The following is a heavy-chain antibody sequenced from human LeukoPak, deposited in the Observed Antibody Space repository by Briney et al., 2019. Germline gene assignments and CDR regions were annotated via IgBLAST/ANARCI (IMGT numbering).Heavy chain of an antibody. J-gene: IGHJ5*02. V-gene: IGHV4-59*01. CDR2: IYYSGST. Sequence: PSETLSLTCTVSGGSISSYYWSWIRQPPGKGLEWIGYIYYSGSTNYNPSLKSRVTISVDTSKNQFSLKLSSVTAADTAVYYCARGRRPRGYGSGSYYTNWFDPWGQGTLVTVSS. D-gene: IGHD3-10*01. CDR3: ARGRRPRGYGSGSYYTNWFDP. CDR1: GGSISSYY.